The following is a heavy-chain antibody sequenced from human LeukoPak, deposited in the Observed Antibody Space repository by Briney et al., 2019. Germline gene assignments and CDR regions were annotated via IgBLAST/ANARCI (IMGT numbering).Heavy chain of an antibody. CDR1: GGSISSSNW. D-gene: IGHD3-10*01. Sequence: PSGTLSLTCAVSGGSISSSNWWSWVRQPPGKGLEWIGEIYHSGSTNYNPSLKSRVTISVDTSKNQFSLKLSSVTAADTAVYYCARVLVRGVISFYNWFDPWGQGTLVTVSS. CDR3: ARVLVRGVISFYNWFDP. CDR2: IYHSGST. J-gene: IGHJ5*02. V-gene: IGHV4-4*02.